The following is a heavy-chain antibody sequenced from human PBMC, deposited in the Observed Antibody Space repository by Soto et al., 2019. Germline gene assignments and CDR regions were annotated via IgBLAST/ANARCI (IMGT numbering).Heavy chain of an antibody. D-gene: IGHD1-26*01. CDR2: ISGSGDST. CDR1: GVTFSSYA. CDR3: AKGVGATARVAFGIDV. Sequence: EVQLLESGGGLVQPGGSLRLSCVASGVTFSSYAMNWVRQAPGKGLEWVSDISGSGDSTYYGDSVKGRFTISRDNSKKKLYLQMNSLRAEDTAVYYCAKGVGATARVAFGIDVWGQGTTVTVSS. V-gene: IGHV3-23*01. J-gene: IGHJ6*02.